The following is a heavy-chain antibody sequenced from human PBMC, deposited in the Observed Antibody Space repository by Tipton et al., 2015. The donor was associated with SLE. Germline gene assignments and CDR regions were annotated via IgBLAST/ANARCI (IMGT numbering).Heavy chain of an antibody. Sequence: SLRLSCVLSGLTIRGNYMSWVRHTPGKGLEWVSFIDGDGTTYYADSVKGRFTISRDNSKNTLYLQMNSLRAEDTAVYYCARDLSGWYGLDYWGQGTLVTVSS. CDR2: IDGDGTT. D-gene: IGHD6-19*01. J-gene: IGHJ4*02. V-gene: IGHV3-66*02. CDR3: ARDLSGWYGLDY. CDR1: GLTIRGNY.